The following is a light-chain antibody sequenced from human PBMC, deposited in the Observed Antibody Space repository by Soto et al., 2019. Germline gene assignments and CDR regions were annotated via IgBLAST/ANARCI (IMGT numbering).Light chain of an antibody. J-gene: IGKJ4*01. CDR1: QSVSSSY. CDR2: GAS. Sequence: LRQSPVTLCLSQGQGASRSCRVSQSVSSSYLAWYQHKPGQAPRLLIYGASSRATGIPDRFSGSGSGTDFTLTISRLEPEDFVVYYCQQYGSSSLTFGGGTKVDI. V-gene: IGKV3-20*01. CDR3: QQYGSSSLT.